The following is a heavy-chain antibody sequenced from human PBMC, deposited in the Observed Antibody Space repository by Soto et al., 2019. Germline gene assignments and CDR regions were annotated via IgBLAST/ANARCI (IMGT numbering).Heavy chain of an antibody. CDR2: ISGSGGST. D-gene: IGHD3-10*01. Sequence: GGSLRLSCAASGFTFSSYAMSWVRQAPGKGLEWVSAISGSGGSTYYADSVKGRFTISRDNSKNTLYLQMNSLRAEDTAVYYCAKDHKAYYYGSGSYLDYYYGMDVWGQGTTVTVSS. V-gene: IGHV3-23*01. CDR1: GFTFSSYA. CDR3: AKDHKAYYYGSGSYLDYYYGMDV. J-gene: IGHJ6*02.